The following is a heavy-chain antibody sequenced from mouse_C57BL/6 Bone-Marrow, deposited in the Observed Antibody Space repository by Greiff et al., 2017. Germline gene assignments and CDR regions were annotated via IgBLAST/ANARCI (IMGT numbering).Heavy chain of an antibody. CDR2: LNPNYGTT. CDR1: GYSFPDYN. CDR3: ARDFPYV. V-gene: IGHV1-39*01. J-gene: IGHJ1*03. Sequence: VQLKESGPELVKPGASVKISCKASGYSFPDYNMNWVKQSNGTSLEWIGVLNPNYGTTSYNQKFTGTGTLTVDPSSSTAYMQHNSLTSEDSAVYYGARDFPYVWGTETTVTVSS.